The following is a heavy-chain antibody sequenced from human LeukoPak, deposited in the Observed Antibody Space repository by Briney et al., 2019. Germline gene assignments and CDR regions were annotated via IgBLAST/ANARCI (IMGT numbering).Heavy chain of an antibody. Sequence: SETLSLTCTVSGGSISSGGYYWSWIRQHPGKGLEWIGYIYYSGSTYYNPSLKSRVTISVDTSKNQFSLKLSSVTAADTAVYYCARLYNSSFDYWGQGTLVTVSS. CDR3: ARLYNSSFDY. D-gene: IGHD6-6*01. V-gene: IGHV4-31*03. CDR1: GGSISSGGYY. J-gene: IGHJ4*02. CDR2: IYYSGST.